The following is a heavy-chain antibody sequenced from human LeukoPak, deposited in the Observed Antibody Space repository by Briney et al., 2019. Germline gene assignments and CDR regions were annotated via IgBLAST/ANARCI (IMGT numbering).Heavy chain of an antibody. CDR3: ARYRHDSSGYYYPADYYFDY. V-gene: IGHV1-2*02. J-gene: IGHJ4*02. Sequence: ASVKVSCKASGYTFTGYYMHWVRQAPGQGLEWMGWINPNSGGTNYAQKFQGRVTMTRDTSISTAYMELSRLRSDDTAVYYCARYRHDSSGYYYPADYYFDYWGQGTLVTVSS. CDR1: GYTFTGYY. CDR2: INPNSGGT. D-gene: IGHD3-22*01.